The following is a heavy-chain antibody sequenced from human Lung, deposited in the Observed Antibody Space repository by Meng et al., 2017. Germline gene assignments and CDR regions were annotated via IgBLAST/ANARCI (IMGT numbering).Heavy chain of an antibody. CDR2: IRGDGGSI. CDR1: GFTFRSYW. J-gene: IGHJ4*02. Sequence: VRVVGSGGGCVRRGGSLRLSFAASGFTFRSYWMHCVRQAPGKGLVWVSRIRGDGGSIVYADSVKGRFTISRDNAKNTLFLQMNSLRAEDTAVYYCARESGYFEYWGQGILVTVSS. V-gene: IGHV3-74*03. CDR3: ARESGYFEY.